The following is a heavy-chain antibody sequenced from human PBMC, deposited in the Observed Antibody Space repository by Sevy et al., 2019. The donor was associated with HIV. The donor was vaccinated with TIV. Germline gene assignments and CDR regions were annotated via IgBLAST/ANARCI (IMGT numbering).Heavy chain of an antibody. CDR1: GYTFTYFY. CDR3: AREDWNAAGFDY. V-gene: IGHV1-46*01. J-gene: IGHJ4*02. CDR2: INPNGGAT. Sequence: ASVKVSCKTSGYTFTYFYIHWVRQAPGERHEWMGMINPNGGATGYAQKFKGRVTLTRDLSTGTVYMEVSSLRHDDTAVYYCAREDWNAAGFDYWGQGTLVTVSS. D-gene: IGHD1-1*01.